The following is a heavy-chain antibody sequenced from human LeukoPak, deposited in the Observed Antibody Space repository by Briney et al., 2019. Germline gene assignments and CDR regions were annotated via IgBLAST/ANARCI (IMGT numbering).Heavy chain of an antibody. CDR1: VGSFSGYY. J-gene: IGHJ6*04. Sequence: SETLSHTWAVYVGSFSGYYWSWIRQPPGKGLEWIGEINHSVTTNYNPSLKSRGTISVDTSKNQFSLKLSSVTAADTAVYYCARGRRQLERRYYGMDVWGKGTTVTVSS. V-gene: IGHV4-34*01. CDR2: INHSVTT. CDR3: ARGRRQLERRYYGMDV. D-gene: IGHD1-1*01.